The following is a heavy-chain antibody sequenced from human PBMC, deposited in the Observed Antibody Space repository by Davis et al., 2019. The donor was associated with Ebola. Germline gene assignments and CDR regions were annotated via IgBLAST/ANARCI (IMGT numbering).Heavy chain of an antibody. CDR3: AKDFGGPVDS. V-gene: IGHV3-74*01. J-gene: IGHJ4*02. Sequence: GESLKISCAASGFSLSTYWMHWVRQPPGKGLVWVARMNEDGSMTDYADSVRGRFTISRDTAKNTLFLQMNSLRAEDTAIYYCAKDFGGPVDSWGQGTLVTVSS. CDR2: MNEDGSMT. CDR1: GFSLSTYW. D-gene: IGHD3-3*01.